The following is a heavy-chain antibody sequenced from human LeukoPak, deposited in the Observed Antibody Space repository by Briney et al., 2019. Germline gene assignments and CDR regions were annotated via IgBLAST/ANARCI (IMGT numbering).Heavy chain of an antibody. V-gene: IGHV1-69*05. CDR2: IIPIFGTA. D-gene: IGHD2-8*02. J-gene: IGHJ4*02. Sequence: GASVKVSCKASGGTFSSYAISWVRQAPGQGLEWMGGIIPIFGTANYAQKFQGRVTMTRDTSTTTVYMELSSLRSEDTAVHYCAREESGGYFDYWGQGTLVTVSS. CDR3: AREESGGYFDY. CDR1: GGTFSSYA.